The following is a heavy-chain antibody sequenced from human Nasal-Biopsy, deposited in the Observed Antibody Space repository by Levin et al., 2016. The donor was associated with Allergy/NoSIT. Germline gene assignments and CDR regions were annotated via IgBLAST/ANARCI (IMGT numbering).Heavy chain of an antibody. CDR2: ISESSGST. CDR1: GFMFSSNG. D-gene: IGHD3/OR15-3a*01. Sequence: GESLKISCAASGFMFSSNGMSWVRQAPGKGLQWVSGISESSGSTYYADSVKGRFTMSRDNSKSTIYLQMNSLRAEDTAIYYCVRTLSYDFWRGQYIPTGMDVWGQGTVVTVSS. V-gene: IGHV3-23*01. CDR3: VRTLSYDFWRGQYIPTGMDV. J-gene: IGHJ6*02.